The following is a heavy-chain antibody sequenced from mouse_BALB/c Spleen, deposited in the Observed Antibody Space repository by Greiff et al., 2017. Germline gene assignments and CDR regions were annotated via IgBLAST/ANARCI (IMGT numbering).Heavy chain of an antibody. CDR3: ANYYGYEGYAMDY. V-gene: IGHV3-6*02. CDR1: GYSITSGYY. Sequence: DVQLQESGPGLVKPSQSLSLTCSVTGYSITSGYYWNWIRQFPGNKLEWMGYISYDGSNNYNPSLKNRISITRDTSKNQFFLKLNSVTTEDTATYYCANYYGYEGYAMDYWGQGTSVTVSS. D-gene: IGHD2-2*01. J-gene: IGHJ4*01. CDR2: ISYDGSN.